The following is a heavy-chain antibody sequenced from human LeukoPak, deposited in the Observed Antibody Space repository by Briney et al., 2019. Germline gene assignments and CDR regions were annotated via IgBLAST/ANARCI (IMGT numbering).Heavy chain of an antibody. CDR1: GGSFSGYY. D-gene: IGHD3-3*01. J-gene: IGHJ5*02. Sequence: SETLSLTCAVYGGSFSGYYWSWIRQPPGKGLEWIGEINHSGSTNHNPSLKSRVTISVDTSKNQFSLKLSSVTAADTAVYYCARVSGYYNWFDPWGQGTLVTVSS. V-gene: IGHV4-34*01. CDR3: ARVSGYYNWFDP. CDR2: INHSGST.